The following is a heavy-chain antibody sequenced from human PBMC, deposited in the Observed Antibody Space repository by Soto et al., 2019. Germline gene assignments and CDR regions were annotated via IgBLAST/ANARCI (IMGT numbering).Heavy chain of an antibody. J-gene: IGHJ6*02. CDR3: AKGMVGRDGYNPHPYYYSYYGMDV. V-gene: IGHV3-23*01. CDR1: GFTFSSYA. CDR2: ISGSGGST. D-gene: IGHD5-12*01. Sequence: GGSLRLSCAASGFTFSSYAMSWVRQAPGKGLEWVSAISGSGGSTYYADSVKGRFTISRDNSKNTLYLQMNSLRAEDTAVYYCAKGMVGRDGYNPHPYYYSYYGMDVWGQGTTVTVSS.